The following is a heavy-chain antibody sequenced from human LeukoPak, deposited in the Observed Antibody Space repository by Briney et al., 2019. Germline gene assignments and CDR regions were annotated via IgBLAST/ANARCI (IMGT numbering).Heavy chain of an antibody. D-gene: IGHD3-16*01. CDR2: MSPKSGNT. CDR1: GYTFISFD. V-gene: IGHV1-8*01. J-gene: IGHJ6*03. CDR3: ARGVGGLGNMDV. Sequence: ASVKVSCKASGYTFISFDIDWVRQATGQGVEWMGWMSPKSGNTDYAQKFQGRVTMTRNTSINTAYLELSSLRSDDTAVYFCARGVGGLGNMDVWGEGTTVIVSS.